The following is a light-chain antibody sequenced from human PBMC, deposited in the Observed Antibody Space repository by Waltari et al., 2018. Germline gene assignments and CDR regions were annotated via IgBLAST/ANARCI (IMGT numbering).Light chain of an antibody. CDR1: KLGXXX. CDR3: QXWDSSXXX. V-gene: IGLV3-1*01. Sequence: SXEXXQPPSVSVSPGXTASXXXSGDKLGXXXXCWYQQKPGQSPVLVIYQDSKRPSGXPERFSGPNSGNTAXLXINGTXXMDEADYYXQXWDSSXXXFXGGTKLTVL. CDR2: QDS. J-gene: IGLJ2*01.